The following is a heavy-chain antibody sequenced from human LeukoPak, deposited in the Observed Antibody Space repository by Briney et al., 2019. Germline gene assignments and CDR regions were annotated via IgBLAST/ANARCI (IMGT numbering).Heavy chain of an antibody. D-gene: IGHD3-22*01. CDR3: ARESSGYFY. CDR2: ISSGSSFI. CDR1: GFTFSTYS. J-gene: IGHJ4*02. Sequence: GGSLRLSCAASGFTFSTYSMNWVRQAPGKGLEWVSSISSGSSFIYYADSVKGRFTISRDNSKNSLFLQMNSRRAEDTAVYYCARESSGYFYWGQGTLVTVSS. V-gene: IGHV3-21*01.